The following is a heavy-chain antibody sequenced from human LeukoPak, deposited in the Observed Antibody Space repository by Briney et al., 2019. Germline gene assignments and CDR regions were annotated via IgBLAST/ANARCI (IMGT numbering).Heavy chain of an antibody. CDR3: ARRGAIVGHFDY. CDR2: IYDSGST. Sequence: SETLSLTCTVSGCTISSSYYYWGWIPQPPGKWLEWIGSIYDSGSTYYNPSLKSRVTISVDTSKNQFSLKLSSVTAADTAVYYCARRGAIVGHFDYWGQGTLVTVSS. V-gene: IGHV4-39*01. CDR1: GCTISSSYYY. D-gene: IGHD1-26*01. J-gene: IGHJ4*02.